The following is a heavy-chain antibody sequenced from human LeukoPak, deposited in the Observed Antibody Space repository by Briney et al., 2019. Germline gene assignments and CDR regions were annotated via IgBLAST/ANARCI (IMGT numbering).Heavy chain of an antibody. V-gene: IGHV3-48*01. J-gene: IGHJ6*03. D-gene: IGHD3-16*01. CDR2: ISSSSSTI. Sequence: GGSLRLSCAASGFTFSSYSMNWVRQAPGKGLEWVSYISSSSSTIYYADSVKGRFTISRDNAKNSLYLQMNSLRAEDTAVYYCARFFTRITTFGRKGRDYYMDVWGKGTTVTVSS. CDR1: GFTFSSYS. CDR3: ARFFTRITTFGRKGRDYYMDV.